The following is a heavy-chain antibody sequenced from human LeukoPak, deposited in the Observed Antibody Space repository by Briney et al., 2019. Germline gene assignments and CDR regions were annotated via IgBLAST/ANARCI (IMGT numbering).Heavy chain of an antibody. CDR1: SGSISSGNYY. CDR2: IYTSGNT. CDR3: ARGGVGAPYFDY. V-gene: IGHV4-61*02. D-gene: IGHD1-26*01. J-gene: IGHJ4*02. Sequence: SQTLSLTCTVSSGSISSGNYYWSWIRQPAGKGLEWIGRIYTSGNTNYNPSLKSRVTISVDTSKNQFSLKLSSVTAADTAVYYCARGGVGAPYFDYWGQGTLVTVSS.